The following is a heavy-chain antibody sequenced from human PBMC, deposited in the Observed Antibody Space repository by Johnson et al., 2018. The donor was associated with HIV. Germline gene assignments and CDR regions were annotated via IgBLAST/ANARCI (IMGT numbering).Heavy chain of an antibody. J-gene: IGHJ3*02. Sequence: VQLVESGGGLIQPGGSLRLSCAASGFTVSSNYMSWVRQAPGKGLEWVSVIYRGGSTYYADSVKGRCTISRDTSKNTLYLQMTSLRAEDTAVYYCARSLPGRGSYYAFDIWGQGTMVTVSS. CDR2: IYRGGST. D-gene: IGHD1-26*01. CDR3: ARSLPGRGSYYAFDI. CDR1: GFTVSSNY. V-gene: IGHV3-53*01.